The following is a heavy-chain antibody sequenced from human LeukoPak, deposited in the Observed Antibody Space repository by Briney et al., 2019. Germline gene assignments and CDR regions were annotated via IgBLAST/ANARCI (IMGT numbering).Heavy chain of an antibody. J-gene: IGHJ6*03. CDR2: IYYSGDT. D-gene: IGHD6-6*01. Sequence: SETLSLTCTVSGGSISSSSYYWGWIRQPPGKGLEWIGSIYYSGDTYYNPSLKSRVTISVDTSKNQFSLKLSSVTAADTAVYYCARAGSSSSGLGYYYYYMDVWGKGTTVTVSS. V-gene: IGHV4-39*07. CDR3: ARAGSSSSGLGYYYYYMDV. CDR1: GGSISSSSYY.